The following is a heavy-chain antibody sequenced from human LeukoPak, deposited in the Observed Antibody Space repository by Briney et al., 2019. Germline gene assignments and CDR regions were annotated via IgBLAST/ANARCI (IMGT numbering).Heavy chain of an antibody. CDR3: SRSGGDGATGE. CDR2: IASKGKNYAT. CDR1: GFTFSASA. V-gene: IGHV3-73*01. J-gene: IGHJ4*02. Sequence: GGSLRFSCATSGFTFSASAINWVRQASGKGLEWVGRIASKGKNYATEYAASVKGRFTTSRDDSKNTAYLQMNSLKTEDTAVYYCSRSGGDGATGEWGQGTLVTVSS. D-gene: IGHD1-26*01.